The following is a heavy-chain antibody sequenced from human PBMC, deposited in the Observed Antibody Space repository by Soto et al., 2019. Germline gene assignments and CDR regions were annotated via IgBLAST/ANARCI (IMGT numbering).Heavy chain of an antibody. Sequence: PSETLSLTCSVSGGSISSYYWSWIRQPPGKGLEWIGYIYYSGSTNYNPSLKSRVTISVDTSKNQFSLKLSSVTAADTAVYYCARALLWFGELFIGWFDPWGQGTLVTVSS. CDR1: GGSISSYY. V-gene: IGHV4-59*08. CDR3: ARALLWFGELFIGWFDP. CDR2: IYYSGST. D-gene: IGHD3-10*01. J-gene: IGHJ5*02.